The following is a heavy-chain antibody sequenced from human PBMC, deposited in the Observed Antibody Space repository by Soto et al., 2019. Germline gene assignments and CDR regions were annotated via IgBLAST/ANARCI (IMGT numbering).Heavy chain of an antibody. CDR2: FNPEDDET. CDR3: AIGSARWGGYNDFYYYGMDV. D-gene: IGHD1-1*01. J-gene: IGHJ6*02. Sequence: APVKLTCKVSGYTLTDLSMHWVRQANGKGLEWMGGFNPEDDETIYAQKFQGRFTMTEDTSTDTAYMELSSLRSEDTAVYYCAIGSARWGGYNDFYYYGMDVWGQGTTVTVSS. V-gene: IGHV1-24*01. CDR1: GYTLTDLS.